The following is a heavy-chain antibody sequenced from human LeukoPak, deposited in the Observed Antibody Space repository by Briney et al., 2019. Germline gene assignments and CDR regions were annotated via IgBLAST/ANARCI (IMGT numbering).Heavy chain of an antibody. CDR3: ARSSSWYAFQDY. J-gene: IGHJ4*02. Sequence: ASVKVSCKASGYTFTGYYMHWVRQAPGQGLEWMGWINPSSGGADYAQKFQGRVTLTRDTSISTAYMELSRLRSDDTAVYDCARSSSWYAFQDYRAQGTLVTVSS. V-gene: IGHV1-2*02. CDR1: GYTFTGYY. D-gene: IGHD6-13*01. CDR2: INPSSGGA.